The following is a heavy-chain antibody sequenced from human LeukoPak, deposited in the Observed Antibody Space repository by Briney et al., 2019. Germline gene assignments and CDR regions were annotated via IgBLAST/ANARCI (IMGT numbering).Heavy chain of an antibody. CDR3: AVGTAMLKLYY. CDR2: ISWNSGSI. Sequence: GGSLRLSCAASGFTFDDYAMHWVRQAPGKGLEWVSGISWNSGSIGYADSVKGRFTISRDNAKNSLYLQMNSLRAEDTALYYCAVGTAMLKLYYWGQGTLVTVSS. V-gene: IGHV3-9*01. D-gene: IGHD5-18*01. CDR1: GFTFDDYA. J-gene: IGHJ4*02.